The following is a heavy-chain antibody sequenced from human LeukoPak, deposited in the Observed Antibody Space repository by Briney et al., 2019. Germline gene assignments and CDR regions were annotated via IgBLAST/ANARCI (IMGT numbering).Heavy chain of an antibody. CDR2: ITSSSSTI. D-gene: IGHD3-3*01. CDR1: GFTFSTYS. Sequence: GGSLRLSCAASGFTFSTYSMNWVRQAPGKGLEWVSYITSSSSTIYYADSVKGRFTVSRDNAKNSLYLQMNSLRVEDTAVYYCARGDSWSGPRGLDHWGQGTLVTVSS. J-gene: IGHJ4*02. V-gene: IGHV3-48*01. CDR3: ARGDSWSGPRGLDH.